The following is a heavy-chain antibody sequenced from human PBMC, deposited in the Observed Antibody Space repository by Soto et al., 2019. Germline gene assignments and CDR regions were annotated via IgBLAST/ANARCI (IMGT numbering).Heavy chain of an antibody. CDR3: ATAGYGTFDY. V-gene: IGHV1-3*01. J-gene: IGHJ4*02. CDR2: INAGNGNT. D-gene: IGHD5-18*01. CDR1: CYNFYDYS. Sequence: ASVKVSCKTSCYNFYDYSIHWVRQAPGQRLEWMGWINAGNGNTKYSQKFQGRVTMTEDTSTDTAYMELSSLRSEDTAVYYCATAGYGTFDYWGQGTLVTV.